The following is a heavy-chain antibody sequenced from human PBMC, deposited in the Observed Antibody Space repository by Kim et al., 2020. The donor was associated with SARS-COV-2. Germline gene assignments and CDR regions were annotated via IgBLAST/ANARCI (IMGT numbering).Heavy chain of an antibody. Sequence: GGSLRLSCAASGFTFSSYGMHWVRQAPGKGLEWVAVIWYDGSNKYYADSVKGRFTISRDNSKNTLYLQMNSLRAEDTAVYYCAKDRDYGDYPQGFDPWGQGTLVTVSS. V-gene: IGHV3-33*06. CDR2: IWYDGSNK. CDR1: GFTFSSYG. CDR3: AKDRDYGDYPQGFDP. J-gene: IGHJ5*02. D-gene: IGHD4-17*01.